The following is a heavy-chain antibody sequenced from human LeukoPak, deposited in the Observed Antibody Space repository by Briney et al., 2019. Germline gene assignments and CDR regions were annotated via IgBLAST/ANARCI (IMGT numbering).Heavy chain of an antibody. Sequence: GGSLRLSCAASGFTFSSYSMNWVRQAPGKGLEWVSYISSSSSTIYYADSVKGRFTISRDNAKNSLYLQMNSLRAEDTAVYYCARGRSFGELLLFYWGQGTLVTVSS. D-gene: IGHD3-10*01. V-gene: IGHV3-48*01. J-gene: IGHJ4*02. CDR1: GFTFSSYS. CDR3: ARGRSFGELLLFY. CDR2: ISSSSSTI.